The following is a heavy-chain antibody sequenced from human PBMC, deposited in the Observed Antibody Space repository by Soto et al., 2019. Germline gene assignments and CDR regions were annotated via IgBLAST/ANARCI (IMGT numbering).Heavy chain of an antibody. CDR1: GFTFRSYG. CDR3: AAGLYFSDY. Sequence: QVQLVESGGGVVQPGRSLRLSCAASGFTFRSYGMHWVRQAPGKGLEWVALISSDGSDKYYADSVKGRFTISRDNSKNTLYLQMNSLRAEDTAVYYCAAGLYFSDYWGQGTLVTVSS. D-gene: IGHD3-16*01. CDR2: ISSDGSDK. J-gene: IGHJ4*02. V-gene: IGHV3-30*03.